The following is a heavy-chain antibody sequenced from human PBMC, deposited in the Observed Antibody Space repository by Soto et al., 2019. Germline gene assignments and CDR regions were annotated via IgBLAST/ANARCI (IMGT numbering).Heavy chain of an antibody. Sequence: KTSETLSLTCTFSCGSIISYYWSWIRQPPGKGLEWIGYIYYSGSTNYNPSLKSRVTISVDTSKNQFSLKLSSVTAADTAVYYCARGPHDYGDYGAVEYFDYWGQGTLVTVSS. D-gene: IGHD4-17*01. CDR2: IYYSGST. CDR3: ARGPHDYGDYGAVEYFDY. V-gene: IGHV4-59*01. J-gene: IGHJ4*02. CDR1: CGSIISYY.